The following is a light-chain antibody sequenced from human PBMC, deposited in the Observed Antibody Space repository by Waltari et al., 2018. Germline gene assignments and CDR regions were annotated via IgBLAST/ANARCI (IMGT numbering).Light chain of an antibody. V-gene: IGLV4-69*01. J-gene: IGLJ3*02. CDR2: VNSDGSH. CDR3: QTGGHGTWV. Sequence: QLVVTQSPSASAPLGASVKLTCTLSSGHSSNIVAWLQQRPEKGPRYLMKVNSDGSHIKGDEIPDRFSGSSSGAGRYLTLSSLQSDDEADYYCQTGGHGTWVFGGGTTLTVL. CDR1: SGHSSNI.